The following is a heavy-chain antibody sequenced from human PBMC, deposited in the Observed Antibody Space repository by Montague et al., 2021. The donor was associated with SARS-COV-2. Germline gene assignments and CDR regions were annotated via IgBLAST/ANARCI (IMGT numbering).Heavy chain of an antibody. CDR2: IDWDDDK. CDR1: GFSLSTSGMC. V-gene: IGHV2-70*01. J-gene: IGHJ4*02. Sequence: VKPTQTLTLTCTFSGFSLSTSGMCVSWIRQPPGKALEWLALIDWDDDKYYSTSLKTRLTISKDTSKNQVVLTMTNMDPVDTATYYCARSFSIFGVVIIPAYCDYWGQGTLVTVSS. D-gene: IGHD3-3*01. CDR3: ARSFSIFGVVIIPAYCDY.